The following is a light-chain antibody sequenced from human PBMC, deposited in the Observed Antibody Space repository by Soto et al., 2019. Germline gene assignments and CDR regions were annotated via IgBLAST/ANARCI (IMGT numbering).Light chain of an antibody. Sequence: AIRMTQSPSSFSASTGDRVTITCRASQGISSYLAWYQQKPGKAPKLLIYAASTLQSGVPSRFSGSGSGTDFTLTSCCLQAEYLAVYFCQLYDSDSPAITCGQGTRLDIK. CDR3: QLYDSDSPAIT. J-gene: IGKJ5*01. CDR2: AAS. CDR1: QGISSY. V-gene: IGKV1-8*01.